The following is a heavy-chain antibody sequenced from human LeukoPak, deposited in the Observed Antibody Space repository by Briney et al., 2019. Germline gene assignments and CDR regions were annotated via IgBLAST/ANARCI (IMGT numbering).Heavy chain of an antibody. CDR2: IREERGQE. J-gene: IGHJ6*02. CDR1: GLTVSNHW. D-gene: IGHD3-16*01. Sequence: SGGSLRLSCVASGLTVSNHWMSWVRQAPGKGLEWVANIREERGQEYYVDSVKGRFTISKNSAKNSLYLQMSNLRAEDTAVYFCARGGGLDVWGQGATVTVSS. CDR3: ARGGGLDV. V-gene: IGHV3-7*03.